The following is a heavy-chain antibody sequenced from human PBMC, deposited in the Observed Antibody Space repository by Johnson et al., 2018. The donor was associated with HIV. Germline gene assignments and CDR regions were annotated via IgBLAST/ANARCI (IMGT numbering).Heavy chain of an antibody. CDR3: ARGGIAARIDAFDI. CDR1: GFTFSSYA. D-gene: IGHD6-6*01. CDR2: IGTAGDT. V-gene: IGHV3-13*01. Sequence: VQLVESGGGLVQPGGSLRLSCAASGFTFSSYAMSWVRQVPGKGLEWVSAIGTAGDTYYPGSVKGRFTISRENAKNSLYLQMNSLRAGDTAVYYCARGGIAARIDAFDIWGQGTMVTVPS. J-gene: IGHJ3*02.